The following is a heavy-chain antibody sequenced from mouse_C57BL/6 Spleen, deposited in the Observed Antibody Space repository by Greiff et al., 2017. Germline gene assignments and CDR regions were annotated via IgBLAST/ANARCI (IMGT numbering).Heavy chain of an antibody. CDR1: GYTFTSYW. Sequence: VQLQQPGAELVRPGSSVKLSCKASGYTFTSYWMHWVKQRPIPGLEWIGNIDPSDSETHSNQKFKDKATLPVDKSSSTAYMQLSSLPSEDSAVYYCARADSSGYYFDYWGQGTTLTVSS. V-gene: IGHV1-52*01. J-gene: IGHJ2*01. D-gene: IGHD3-2*02. CDR3: ARADSSGYYFDY. CDR2: IDPSDSET.